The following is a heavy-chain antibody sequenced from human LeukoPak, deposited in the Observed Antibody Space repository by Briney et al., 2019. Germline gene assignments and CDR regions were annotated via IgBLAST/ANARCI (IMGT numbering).Heavy chain of an antibody. CDR1: GGTFTSYY. CDR2: INPSGGST. V-gene: IGHV1-46*01. Sequence: ASVKVSCKASGGTFTSYYMHWVRQAPGQGLEWMGIINPSGGSTSYAQKFQGRVTMTRDTSTSTVYMELSSLRSEDTAVYYCARDQAAVLRIYYMDVWGKGTTVTVSS. CDR3: ARDQAAVLRIYYMDV. J-gene: IGHJ6*03. D-gene: IGHD2-15*01.